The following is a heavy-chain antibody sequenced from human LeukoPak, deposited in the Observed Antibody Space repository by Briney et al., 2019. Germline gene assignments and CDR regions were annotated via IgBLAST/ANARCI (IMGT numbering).Heavy chain of an antibody. CDR2: ITPYNGHT. CDR3: ARVWGYCGDTICYQSFDY. CDR1: GYTFTSYG. V-gene: IGHV1-18*01. J-gene: IGHJ4*02. Sequence: EASVKVSCKASGYTFTSYGISWVRQAPGQGLEWMGGITPYNGHTNYAQKIQGRVTMTTDTSTSTAYMDLRSLRSDAPAVYYCARVWGYCGDTICYQSFDYWGQGTLVTVSS. D-gene: IGHD2-2*01.